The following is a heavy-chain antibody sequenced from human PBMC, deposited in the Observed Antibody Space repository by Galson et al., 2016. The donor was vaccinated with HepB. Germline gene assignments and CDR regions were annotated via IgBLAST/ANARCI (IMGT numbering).Heavy chain of an antibody. V-gene: IGHV3-30*18. J-gene: IGHJ4*02. CDR2: ISYEGSNR. D-gene: IGHD1-14*01. CDR3: ANGNFDY. Sequence: LRLSCAASGFTFSNYGMHWVRQAPGKGLEWVAVISYEGSNRFYADSVKGRITISRDNPTSTLYLQINDARTEDTAVYYCANGNFDYWGQGTLVTVSS. CDR1: GFTFSNYG.